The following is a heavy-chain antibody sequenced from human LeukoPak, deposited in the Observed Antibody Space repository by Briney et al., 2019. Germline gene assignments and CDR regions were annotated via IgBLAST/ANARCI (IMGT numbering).Heavy chain of an antibody. Sequence: PGGSLRLSCAASGFTVSSNHMSWVRQAPGKGLEWVSAIYSGGSTYYADSVKGRFTISRDNSKNTLYLQVNSLRAEDTAVYYCARHTSGWYYFHYWGQGTLVTVSS. CDR2: IYSGGST. V-gene: IGHV3-66*04. D-gene: IGHD6-19*01. J-gene: IGHJ4*02. CDR1: GFTVSSNH. CDR3: ARHTSGWYYFHY.